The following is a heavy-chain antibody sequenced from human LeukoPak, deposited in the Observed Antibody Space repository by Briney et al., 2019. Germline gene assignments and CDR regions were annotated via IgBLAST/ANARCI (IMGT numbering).Heavy chain of an antibody. CDR1: GFTFSSYA. CDR2: ISGSGGST. J-gene: IGHJ4*02. CDR3: AKRDVRGDIVVVVAATFDY. D-gene: IGHD2-15*01. V-gene: IGHV3-23*01. Sequence: AGGSLRLSCAASGFTFSSYAMSWVRQAPGKGVEWGSPISGSGGSTYYADSVKGRFTISRDNSMNTLYLQMNSLRAEDTAVYYCAKRDVRGDIVVVVAATFDYWGQGTLVTVSS.